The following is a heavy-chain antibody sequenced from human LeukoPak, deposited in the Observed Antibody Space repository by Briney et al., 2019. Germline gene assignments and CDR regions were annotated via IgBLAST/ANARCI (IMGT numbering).Heavy chain of an antibody. Sequence: GGSLRLSCVASGFTFRNYGMHWIRQAPGKGLEWVSVIYYDGSKKYYADFVKGRFAISRDNSKNVVYPQMDSLRAEDTAFYYCARSLGETTFDWWGQGTLVTVPS. J-gene: IGHJ4*02. CDR2: IYYDGSKK. CDR3: ARSLGETTFDW. D-gene: IGHD3-16*01. CDR1: GFTFRNYG. V-gene: IGHV3-33*01.